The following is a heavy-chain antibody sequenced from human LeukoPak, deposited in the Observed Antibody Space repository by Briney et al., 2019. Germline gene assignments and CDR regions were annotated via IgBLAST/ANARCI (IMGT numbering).Heavy chain of an antibody. CDR1: GFTFSSYA. V-gene: IGHV3-23*01. CDR2: ISGSGGST. CDR3: AKDRGFTMIVVVIGGAFDY. Sequence: PGVSLRLSCAASGFTFSSYAMSWVRQAPGKGLEWVSAISGSGGSTYYADSVKGRFTISRDNSKNTLYLQMNSLRAEDTAVYYCAKDRGFTMIVVVIGGAFDYWGQGTLVTVSS. D-gene: IGHD3-22*01. J-gene: IGHJ4*02.